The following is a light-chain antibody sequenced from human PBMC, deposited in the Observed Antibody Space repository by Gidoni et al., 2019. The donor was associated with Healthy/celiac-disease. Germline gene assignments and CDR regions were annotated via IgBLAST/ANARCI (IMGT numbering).Light chain of an antibody. Sequence: DIVMTQSPLSLPVIPGEPASISCRSSQSLLHSNGYNYLDWYLQKPGQSPQLLIYLGSNRASGVPDRFSGSGSGTDFTLKISRVEAEDVGVYYCMQALQTPRTFGQXTKVEIK. CDR2: LGS. V-gene: IGKV2-28*01. CDR3: MQALQTPRT. CDR1: QSLLHSNGYNY. J-gene: IGKJ1*01.